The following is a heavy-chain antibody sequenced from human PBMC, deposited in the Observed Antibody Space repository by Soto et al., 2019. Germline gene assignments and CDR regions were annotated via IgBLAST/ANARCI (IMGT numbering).Heavy chain of an antibody. CDR1: GGSISSGGYY. CDR2: IYYSGST. D-gene: IGHD3-9*01. Sequence: SETLSLTCTVSGGSISSGGYYWSWIRQHPGKGLEWIGYIYYSGSTYYNPSLKSRVTISVDTSKNQFSLRLSSVTAADTAVYYCARIPIPYYDILTGYLHPFDYWGQGTLVNVSS. V-gene: IGHV4-31*03. CDR3: ARIPIPYYDILTGYLHPFDY. J-gene: IGHJ4*02.